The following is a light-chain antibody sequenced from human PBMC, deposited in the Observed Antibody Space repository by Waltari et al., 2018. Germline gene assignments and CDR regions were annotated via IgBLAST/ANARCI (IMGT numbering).Light chain of an antibody. Sequence: EIVLTQSPGTLSLSAGERATLSCKASQTLNNNYLAWYQQKPGQSPRLLIFGASKRATGIPDSFSGSGSGTDFTLTISRLETEDFAMYYCQQYGSSPYSFGQGARLEIK. V-gene: IGKV3-20*01. CDR2: GAS. CDR3: QQYGSSPYS. CDR1: QTLNNNY. J-gene: IGKJ2*01.